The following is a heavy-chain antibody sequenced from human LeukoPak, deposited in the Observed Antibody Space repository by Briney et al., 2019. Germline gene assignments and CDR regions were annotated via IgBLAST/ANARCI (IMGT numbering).Heavy chain of an antibody. CDR3: ARVSGGDYDFWSGYRNYFDY. Sequence: SVKVSCKASGGTFSSYAISWVRQAPGQGLEWMGGIIPIFGTANYAQKFQGRVTIIADESTSTAYMELSSLRSEDTAVYYCARVSGGDYDFWSGYRNYFDYWGQGTLVTVSS. CDR1: GGTFSSYA. V-gene: IGHV1-69*13. CDR2: IIPIFGTA. J-gene: IGHJ4*02. D-gene: IGHD3-3*01.